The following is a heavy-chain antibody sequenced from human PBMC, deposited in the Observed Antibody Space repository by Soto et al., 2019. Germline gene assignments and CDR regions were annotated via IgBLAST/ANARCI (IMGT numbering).Heavy chain of an antibody. V-gene: IGHV4-31*03. CDR1: GGSISSGGYY. Sequence: QVQLQESGPGLVKPSQTLSLTCTVSGGSISSGGYYWSWIRQHPGKGLEWIGYIYYSGGTFYNPSLKSRVTVSVDTSKNQFSLKLGSVTAADTAVYYCAASTTAADDAFDIWGQGTLVTVSS. J-gene: IGHJ3*02. CDR2: IYYSGGT. CDR3: AASTTAADDAFDI. D-gene: IGHD6-13*01.